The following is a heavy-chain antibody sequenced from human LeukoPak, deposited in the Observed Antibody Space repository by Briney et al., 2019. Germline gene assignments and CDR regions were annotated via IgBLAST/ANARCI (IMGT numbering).Heavy chain of an antibody. D-gene: IGHD3-16*01. V-gene: IGHV3-74*01. CDR3: ARDRGSTGLFDP. CDR2: INIDGSIT. J-gene: IGHJ5*02. Sequence: PGGSLRLSCAASGFTFSNYWMHWFRQAPGKGLVWVSHINIDGSITRYADSVKGRFTISRHNAENTLYLQMNSLRVDGTAVYYCARDRGSTGLFDPWGQGTLVTVSS. CDR1: GFTFSNYW.